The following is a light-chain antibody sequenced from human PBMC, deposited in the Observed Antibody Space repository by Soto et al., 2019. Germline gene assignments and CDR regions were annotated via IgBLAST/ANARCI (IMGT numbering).Light chain of an antibody. V-gene: IGLV2-23*01. CDR3: CSYADTFWV. Sequence: QSALTQPASVSGSPGQSITISCTGTSSDVGGYKLVSWYQQYPGKAPKLIIYEDTKRPSGVSNRFSGSKSGNTASLTISGRQAEDEADYHCCSYADTFWVFGGGTKLTVL. J-gene: IGLJ3*02. CDR2: EDT. CDR1: SSDVGGYKL.